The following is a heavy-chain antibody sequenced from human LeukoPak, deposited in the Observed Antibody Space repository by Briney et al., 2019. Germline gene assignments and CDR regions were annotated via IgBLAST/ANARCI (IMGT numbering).Heavy chain of an antibody. Sequence: SETLSLTCDVYGGSSSGYYWSWIRQPPGKGLEWIGEINHSGGTNHNPSLKSRVTTSVDTSKNQFSLKLSSVTAADTAVYYCAREVIGYCSGGSCYSYYMDVWGKGTTVTVSS. CDR1: GGSSSGYY. D-gene: IGHD2-15*01. V-gene: IGHV4-34*01. J-gene: IGHJ6*03. CDR2: INHSGGT. CDR3: AREVIGYCSGGSCYSYYMDV.